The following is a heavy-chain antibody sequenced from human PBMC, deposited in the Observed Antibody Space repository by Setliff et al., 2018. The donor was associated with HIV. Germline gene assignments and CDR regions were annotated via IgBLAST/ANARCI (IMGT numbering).Heavy chain of an antibody. Sequence: PGGSLRLSCAASGFTFSSYGVHWVRQAPGKGLEWVAFIRYDGSNKYYADSVKGRFTISRDNSKNTLYLQMNSLRAEDTAVYYCAKDYGWGELPADYMDVWGKGTTVTV. CDR2: IRYDGSNK. CDR1: GFTFSSYG. D-gene: IGHD3-16*01. CDR3: AKDYGWGELPADYMDV. V-gene: IGHV3-30*02. J-gene: IGHJ6*03.